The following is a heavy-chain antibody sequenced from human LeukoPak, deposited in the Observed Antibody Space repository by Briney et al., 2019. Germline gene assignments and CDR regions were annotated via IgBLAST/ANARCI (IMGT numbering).Heavy chain of an antibody. V-gene: IGHV1-2*02. Sequence: GASVKVSCKASGYTFTGYYMRWVRQAPGQGLEWMGWINPNSGGTNYAQKFQGRVPMTRDTSVSTAYLELSRLRSDDTAVYYCARGSGGSWTFDYWGQGTLVTVSS. CDR1: GYTFTGYY. CDR3: ARGSGGSWTFDY. CDR2: INPNSGGT. J-gene: IGHJ4*02. D-gene: IGHD2-15*01.